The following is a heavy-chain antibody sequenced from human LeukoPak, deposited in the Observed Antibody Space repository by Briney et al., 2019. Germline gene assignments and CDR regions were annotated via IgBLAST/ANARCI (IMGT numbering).Heavy chain of an antibody. J-gene: IGHJ4*02. D-gene: IGHD5-24*01. V-gene: IGHV4-61*02. Sequence: SETLSLTCTVSGGSISSGSYYWSWIRQPAGKGLEWIGRIYTSGNTNYNPSLKSRVTISVDMSKNQFSLKLSSVTAADTAVYYCARGVGGYNYFHFWGQGTLVTVSS. CDR2: IYTSGNT. CDR1: GGSISSGSYY. CDR3: ARGVGGYNYFHF.